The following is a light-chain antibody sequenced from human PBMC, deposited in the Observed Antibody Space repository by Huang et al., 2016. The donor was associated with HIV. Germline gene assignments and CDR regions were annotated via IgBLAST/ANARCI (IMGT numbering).Light chain of an antibody. CDR3: HHYGTSSWT. CDR1: QSVSGAY. J-gene: IGKJ1*01. V-gene: IGKV3-20*01. CDR2: DAS. Sequence: EIVLTQSPGILSLSPGKRATLSCRASQSVSGAYLAWYQQKPGQAPRLLIDDASNRATGLPDRFSGSGSETDFTLTISRLEPEDFAVYFCHHYGTSSWTFGQGTKVDVK.